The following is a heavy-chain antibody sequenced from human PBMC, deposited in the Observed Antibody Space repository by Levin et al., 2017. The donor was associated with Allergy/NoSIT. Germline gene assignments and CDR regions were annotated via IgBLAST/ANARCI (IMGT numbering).Heavy chain of an antibody. D-gene: IGHD2-21*02. V-gene: IGHV4-30-4*01. J-gene: IGHJ6*02. CDR1: GGSISNNDYY. CDR2: IYYSGTT. CDR3: ARATAYYGMDV. Sequence: SQTLSLTCNVSGGSISNNDYYWSWIRQPPGKGLEWIAHIYYSGTTFYNPSLKRRLNVSVDTSKNQFSLKLSSVTAADTAVYYCARATAYYGMDVWGQGTTVTVSS.